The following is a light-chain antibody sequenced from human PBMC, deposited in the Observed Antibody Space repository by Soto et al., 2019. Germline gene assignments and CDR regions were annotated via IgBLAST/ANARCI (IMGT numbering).Light chain of an antibody. CDR3: CSYAGTTSFV. CDR1: SSDVGSNNF. Sequence: QSALTKPASVSGSPGQSMTISCTGSSSDVGSNNFVSWYQQHPGKAPQFMIYEGSKRPPGISNRFSGSKSGNTASLTISGLQAEDEADYYCCSYAGTTSFVFGGGTKVTVL. CDR2: EGS. V-gene: IGLV2-23*01. J-gene: IGLJ2*01.